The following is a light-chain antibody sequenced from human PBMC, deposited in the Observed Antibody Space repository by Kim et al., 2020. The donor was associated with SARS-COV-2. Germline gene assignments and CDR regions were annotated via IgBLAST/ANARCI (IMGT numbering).Light chain of an antibody. Sequence: PGQSVTISCTGTSSDIGTYNCVSWYQQHPGQAPKLVIYEVSKRPSGVPDRFSGSKSGNTASLTVSGLQAEDEADYYCSSYADSVLFGGGTQLTVL. CDR1: SSDIGTYNC. CDR2: EVS. J-gene: IGLJ2*01. CDR3: SSYADSVL. V-gene: IGLV2-8*01.